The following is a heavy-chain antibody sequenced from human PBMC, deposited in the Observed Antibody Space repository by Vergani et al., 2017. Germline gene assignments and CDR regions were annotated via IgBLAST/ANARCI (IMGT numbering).Heavy chain of an antibody. CDR2: ISGSGGST. Sequence: EVHLLESGGDLVQPGGSLRLSCAASVFTFNHYAMNWVRQAPGKGLEWFSGISGSGGSTYYAGSVKGRFTISRDSSKNTLYLQMNSLSAGETAVYYCAKANPRNSGYDYLYYYDAMDVWGQGTTVTVSS. CDR3: AKANPRNSGYDYLYYYDAMDV. D-gene: IGHD5-12*01. CDR1: VFTFNHYA. J-gene: IGHJ6*02. V-gene: IGHV3-23*01.